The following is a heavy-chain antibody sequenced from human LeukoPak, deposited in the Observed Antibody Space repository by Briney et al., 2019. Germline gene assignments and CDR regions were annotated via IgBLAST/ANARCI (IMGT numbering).Heavy chain of an antibody. CDR3: ARAASYYYYNDY. D-gene: IGHD3-10*01. CDR2: INPNSGGT. Sequence: GASVKVSCKASGYTFTGYYMHWVRQAPGQGLEWMGWINPNSGGTNYAQKLQGRVTMTTDTSTSTAYMELRSLRSDDTAVYYCARAASYYYYNDYWGQGTLVTVSS. J-gene: IGHJ4*02. V-gene: IGHV1-2*02. CDR1: GYTFTGYY.